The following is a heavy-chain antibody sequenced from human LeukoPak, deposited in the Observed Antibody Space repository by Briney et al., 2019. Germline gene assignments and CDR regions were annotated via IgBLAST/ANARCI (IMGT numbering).Heavy chain of an antibody. CDR1: GFTFGSYG. J-gene: IGHJ4*02. D-gene: IGHD5-18*01. CDR3: AKDQGYTYGHSFDY. Sequence: GGSLRLSCAASGFTFGSYGMHWVRRAPGKGLEWVALISYDGSKEYYGDSVKGRFTISRDNSKNTLYLQMNSLRAEDTAVYYCAKDQGYTYGHSFDYWGQGTLVTVSS. V-gene: IGHV3-30*18. CDR2: ISYDGSKE.